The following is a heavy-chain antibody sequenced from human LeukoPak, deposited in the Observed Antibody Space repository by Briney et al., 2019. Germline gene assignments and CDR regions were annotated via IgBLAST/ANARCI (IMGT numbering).Heavy chain of an antibody. CDR1: GGSISSYY. J-gene: IGHJ5*02. CDR2: IYTSGST. CDR3: ARVLTSSSWGPHKSWFDP. V-gene: IGHV4-4*07. Sequence: SETLSLTRTVSGGSISSYYWSWIRQPAGKGLEWIGRIYTSGSTNYNPSLKSRVTMSVDTSKNQFSLKLSSVTAADTAVYYCARVLTSSSWGPHKSWFDPGGQGTLVTVSS. D-gene: IGHD6-13*01.